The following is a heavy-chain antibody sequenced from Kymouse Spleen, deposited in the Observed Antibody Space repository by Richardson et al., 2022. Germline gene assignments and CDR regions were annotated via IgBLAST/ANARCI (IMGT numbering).Heavy chain of an antibody. J-gene: IGHJ6*02. CDR1: GGSISSSNW. CDR2: IYHSGST. D-gene: IGHD4-17*01. Sequence: QVQLQESGPGLVKPSGTLSLTCAVSGGSISSSNWWSWVRQPPGKGLEWIGEIYHSGSTNYNPSLKSRVTISVDKSKNQFSLKLSSVTAADTAVYYCASPLYGDYSYYYYYGMDVWGQGTTVTVSS. V-gene: IGHV4-4*02. CDR3: ASPLYGDYSYYYYYGMDV.